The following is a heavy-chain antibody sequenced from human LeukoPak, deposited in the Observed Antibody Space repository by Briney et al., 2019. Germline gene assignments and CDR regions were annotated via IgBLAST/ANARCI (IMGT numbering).Heavy chain of an antibody. CDR1: GGSISSYY. V-gene: IGHV4-59*01. Sequence: SETLSLTCTVSGGSISSYYWSWIRQPPGKGLEWIGYIYYSGNTNYNPSLKSRVTISVDTSKNQFSLKLSSVTAADTAVYYCARVVVPAGWYFDLWGRGTLVTVSS. CDR3: ARVVVPAGWYFDL. D-gene: IGHD2-2*01. CDR2: IYYSGNT. J-gene: IGHJ2*01.